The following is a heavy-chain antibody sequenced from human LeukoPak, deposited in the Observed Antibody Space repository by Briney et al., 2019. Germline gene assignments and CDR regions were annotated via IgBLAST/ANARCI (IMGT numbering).Heavy chain of an antibody. Sequence: GGSLKLSCAASGFPFSSHTMNWVRQAPGKGLEWVSSIGGTNGYSFYAHSLKGRFTISRDNAKNSLSLLMNNLRAEDTAVYYCTRGQPFSSFDHWGQGILVTVSS. V-gene: IGHV3-21*01. CDR1: GFPFSSHT. CDR3: TRGQPFSSFDH. CDR2: IGGTNGYS. J-gene: IGHJ4*02. D-gene: IGHD6-13*01.